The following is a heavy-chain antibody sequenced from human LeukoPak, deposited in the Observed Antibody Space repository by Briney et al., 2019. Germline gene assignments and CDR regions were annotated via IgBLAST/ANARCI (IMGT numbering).Heavy chain of an antibody. J-gene: IGHJ6*03. V-gene: IGHV3-73*01. CDR2: IRTEANSYAT. D-gene: IGHD4-11*01. CDR3: TGEAVTLYMDV. CDR1: GFTFSDSG. Sequence: PGGSLRLSCAASGFTFSDSGMHWVRQASGKGLEWVGRIRTEANSYATAYAASVKGRFTISRDDSKNTAYLQMNSLKTEDTAVYYCTGEAVTLYMDVWGKGTTVTVSS.